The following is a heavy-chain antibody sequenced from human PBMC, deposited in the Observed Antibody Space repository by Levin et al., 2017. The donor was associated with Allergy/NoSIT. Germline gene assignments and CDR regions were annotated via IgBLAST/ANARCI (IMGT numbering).Heavy chain of an antibody. CDR1: GGSISGYY. CDR3: ARGGAGYCSSTSCYAVFDY. V-gene: IGHV4-59*08. J-gene: IGHJ4*02. Sequence: SETLSLTCTVSGGSISGYYWSWIRQPPGKGLEWIAYIYYSGSTNYNPSLKSRVTISVDTSKNQFSLKLRSGTAADTAVYYCARGGAGYCSSTSCYAVFDYWGQGTLVTVSS. CDR2: IYYSGST. D-gene: IGHD2-2*01.